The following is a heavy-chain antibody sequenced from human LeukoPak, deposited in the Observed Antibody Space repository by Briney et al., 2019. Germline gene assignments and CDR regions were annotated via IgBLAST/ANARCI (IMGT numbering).Heavy chain of an antibody. CDR3: ARVVWFGEPPNLGWFDP. CDR1: GFTFSSYW. J-gene: IGHJ5*02. D-gene: IGHD3-10*01. V-gene: IGHV3-7*01. CDR2: IKQDGSEK. Sequence: GGSLRLSCAASGFTFSSYWMSWVRQAPGKGLEWVANIKQDGSEKYYVDSVKGRFTISRDNAKNSLYLQMNSLRAEDTAVYYCARVVWFGEPPNLGWFDPWGQGTLVTVFS.